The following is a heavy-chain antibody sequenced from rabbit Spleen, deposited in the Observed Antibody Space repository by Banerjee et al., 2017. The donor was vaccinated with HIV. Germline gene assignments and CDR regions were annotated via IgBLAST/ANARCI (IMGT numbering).Heavy chain of an antibody. CDR1: GFSFSDRDV. CDR2: INTWSGRP. Sequence: QEQLEESGGGLVKPEGSLTLTCKASGFSFSDRDVMCWVRRAPGKGLEWIACINTWSGRPVYASWAKGRFTMSKTSSTTVTLQMTSLTAADTGTYFCARRFSDTAYSFDLWGQGTLVTVS. V-gene: IGHV1S45*01. CDR3: ARRFSDTAYSFDL. J-gene: IGHJ4*01. D-gene: IGHD6-1*01.